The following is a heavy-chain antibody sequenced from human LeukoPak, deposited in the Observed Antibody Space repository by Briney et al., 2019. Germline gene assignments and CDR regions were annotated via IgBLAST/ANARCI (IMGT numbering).Heavy chain of an antibody. CDR3: ARGVGYCSSTSCYWWFDP. CDR2: INSDGSST. V-gene: IGHV3-74*01. J-gene: IGHJ5*02. Sequence: GGSLRLPCAASGFTFSSYWMHWVRQAPGKGLVWVSRINSDGSSTSYADSVKGRFTISRDNAKNTLYLQMNSLRAEDTAVYYCARGVGYCSSTSCYWWFDPWGQGTLVTVSS. D-gene: IGHD2-2*01. CDR1: GFTFSSYW.